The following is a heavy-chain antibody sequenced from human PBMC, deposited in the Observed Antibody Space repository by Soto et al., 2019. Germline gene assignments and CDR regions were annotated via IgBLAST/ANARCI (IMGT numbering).Heavy chain of an antibody. CDR1: GGSISSSSYY. D-gene: IGHD6-19*01. V-gene: IGHV4-39*01. Sequence: SETLSLTCTVSGGSISSSSYYWGWIRQPPGKGLEWIGSIYYSGSTYYNPSLKSRVTISVDTSKNQFSLKLSSVTAADTAVYYCARGDSSGWYEGGQTYYYYYGMDVWGQGTTVTVSS. J-gene: IGHJ6*02. CDR3: ARGDSSGWYEGGQTYYYYYGMDV. CDR2: IYYSGST.